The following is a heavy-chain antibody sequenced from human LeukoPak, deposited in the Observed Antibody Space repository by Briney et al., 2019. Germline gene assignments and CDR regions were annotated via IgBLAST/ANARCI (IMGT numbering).Heavy chain of an antibody. V-gene: IGHV1-3*01. CDR2: INAGNGNT. CDR3: ARAFGSSWFLEY. Sequence: ASVKASCKTSGYTFTTYVLHWMRQAPGQRFEWMGWINAGNGNTMYSQKFQDRVTITRDTSATTVYMELTSLKSEDTAVYYCARAFGSSWFLEYWGQGTLVTVSS. J-gene: IGHJ4*02. CDR1: GYTFTTYV. D-gene: IGHD6-13*01.